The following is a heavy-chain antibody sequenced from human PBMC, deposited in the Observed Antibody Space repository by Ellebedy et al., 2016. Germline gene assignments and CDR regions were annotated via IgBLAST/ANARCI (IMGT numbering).Heavy chain of an antibody. CDR2: IKSKTDGGTT. Sequence: GESLKISXAASGFTFSNAWMSWVRQAPGKGLEWVGRIKSKTDGGTTDYAAPVKGRFTISRDDSKNTLYLQMNSLKTEDTAVYYCTTDRVGAPAAIDYYYYMDVWGKGTTVTVSS. J-gene: IGHJ6*03. V-gene: IGHV3-15*01. CDR1: GFTFSNAW. D-gene: IGHD2-2*01. CDR3: TTDRVGAPAAIDYYYYMDV.